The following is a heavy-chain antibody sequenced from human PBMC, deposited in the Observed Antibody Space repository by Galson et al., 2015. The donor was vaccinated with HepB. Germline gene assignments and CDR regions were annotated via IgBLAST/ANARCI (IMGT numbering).Heavy chain of an antibody. V-gene: IGHV4-39*01. CDR3: ARPSVGSSWYAGVDY. Sequence: ETLSLTCSVAGGSISDSAYYWGWIRQPPGEGLEWIASSYHNGNTYYNPSLKSRVSISVDTSKNQFSLKLNSVTAADTPVYYCARPSVGSSWYAGVDYWGPGSPVTVSS. CDR2: SYHNGNT. J-gene: IGHJ4*02. CDR1: GGSISDSAYY. D-gene: IGHD6-13*01.